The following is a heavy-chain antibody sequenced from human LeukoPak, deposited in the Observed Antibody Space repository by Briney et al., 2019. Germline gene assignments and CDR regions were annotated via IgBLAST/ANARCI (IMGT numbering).Heavy chain of an antibody. Sequence: GGSLRLSCAASGFTFSSYWMSWVRQAPGKGLEWVSYISSSGSTIYYADSVKGRFTISRDNAKNSLYLQMNSLRAEDTAVYYCARSWNEEGNNIDYWGQGTLVTVSS. CDR1: GFTFSSYW. CDR2: ISSSGSTI. CDR3: ARSWNEEGNNIDY. J-gene: IGHJ4*02. V-gene: IGHV3-48*04. D-gene: IGHD1-1*01.